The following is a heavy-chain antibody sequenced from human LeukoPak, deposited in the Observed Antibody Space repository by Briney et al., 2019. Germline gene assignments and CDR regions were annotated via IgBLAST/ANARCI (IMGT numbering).Heavy chain of an antibody. Sequence: PGGSLRLSCAASGITFSSYSMNWVRQAPGKGLEWVSSISSSSSYIYYADSVKGRFTISRDNSKNTLYLQMNSLGAEDTAIYYCARDRAKVIATLMEWGQGTLVTVSS. CDR3: ARDRAKVIATLME. D-gene: IGHD2-21*01. J-gene: IGHJ4*02. CDR1: GITFSSYS. CDR2: ISSSSSYI. V-gene: IGHV3-21*01.